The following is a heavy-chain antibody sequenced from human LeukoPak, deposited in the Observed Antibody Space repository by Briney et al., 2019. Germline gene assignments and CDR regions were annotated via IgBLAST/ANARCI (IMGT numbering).Heavy chain of an antibody. V-gene: IGHV5-51*01. D-gene: IGHD2-15*01. CDR2: IYPGDSDT. J-gene: IGHJ4*02. CDR3: ARGRGYCSGGSCYYFDY. CDR1: GYSFTSYW. Sequence: GESLRISCKGSGYSFTSYWIGWVRQMPGKGLEWMGIIYPGDSDTRYSPSFQGQVTISADKSISTAYLQWSSLKASDTAMYYCARGRGYCSGGSCYYFDYWGQGTLVTVSS.